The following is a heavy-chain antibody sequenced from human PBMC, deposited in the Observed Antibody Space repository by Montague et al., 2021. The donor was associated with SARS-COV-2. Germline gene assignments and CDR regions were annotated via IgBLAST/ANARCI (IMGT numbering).Heavy chain of an antibody. CDR3: ERDAGYNWNTEAYALDM. CDR1: GFSLSSYS. V-gene: IGHV3-48*02. J-gene: IGHJ3*02. Sequence: PLRLSCAASGFSLSSYSMNWVRQAPGEGLEWVSYFSGSSTKMNFADSVKGRFTISRDIAKNSLYLQMDSLTDEDTAVYYCERDAGYNWNTEAYALDMWGQGTMVVVSS. CDR2: FSGSSTKM. D-gene: IGHD1/OR15-1a*01.